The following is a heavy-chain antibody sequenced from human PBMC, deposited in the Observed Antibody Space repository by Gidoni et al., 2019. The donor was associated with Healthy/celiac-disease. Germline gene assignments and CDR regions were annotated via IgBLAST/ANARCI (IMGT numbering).Heavy chain of an antibody. CDR1: GGSISRRRYS. J-gene: IGHJ4*02. Sequence: VQLQESGPGLVKPSQTLSLTCTVSGGSISRRRYSWSWIRQPSGKGLEWIGRIYTRGSTNYNPSRKSRVTISVDTSKNKFSMKLSAVTAADTAVYYCARDHVAGAMVRDPYYFDYWGQGTLVTVSS. CDR3: ARDHVAGAMVRDPYYFDY. V-gene: IGHV4-61*02. CDR2: IYTRGST. D-gene: IGHD3-10*01.